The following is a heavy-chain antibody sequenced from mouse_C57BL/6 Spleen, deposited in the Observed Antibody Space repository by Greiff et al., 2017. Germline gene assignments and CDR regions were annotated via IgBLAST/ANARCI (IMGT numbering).Heavy chain of an antibody. CDR2: INPNNGGT. D-gene: IGHD6-1*01. Sequence: EVQLVESGPELVKPGASVKISCKASGYTFTDYYMNWVKQSHGKSLEWIGDINPNNGGTSYNQKFKGKATLTVDKSSSTAYMELRSLTSEDSAVYYCAHTGFAYWGQGTLVTVSA. CDR3: AHTGFAY. J-gene: IGHJ3*01. V-gene: IGHV1-26*01. CDR1: GYTFTDYY.